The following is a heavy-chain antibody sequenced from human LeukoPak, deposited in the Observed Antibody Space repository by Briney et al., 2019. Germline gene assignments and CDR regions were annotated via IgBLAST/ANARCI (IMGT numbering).Heavy chain of an antibody. CDR2: IYYSGST. J-gene: IGHJ4*02. V-gene: IGHV4-39*01. CDR1: GGSTSSSSYS. CDR3: ARLLATADYTRFDY. D-gene: IGHD3-3*01. Sequence: SETLSLTCTVSGGSTSSSSYSWGWIRQPPGKGLEWIGNIYYSGSTYYNPSLKSRVTISVDTSKNQFSLKLSSVTAADTAVYYCARLLATADYTRFDYWGQGTLVTVSS.